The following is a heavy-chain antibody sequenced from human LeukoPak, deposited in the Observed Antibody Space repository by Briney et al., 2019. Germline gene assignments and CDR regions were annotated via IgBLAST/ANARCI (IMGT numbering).Heavy chain of an antibody. CDR2: ISGSGGST. Sequence: GGSLRLSCAASGFTFSNYAMSWVRQAPGKGLEWVSAISGSGGSTYSADSVKGRFTISRDNSKNTLYLQMNSLRAEDTAVYYCAKEGGYRYLPPYYYYMDVWGKGTTVTISS. D-gene: IGHD5-18*01. V-gene: IGHV3-23*01. J-gene: IGHJ6*03. CDR1: GFTFSNYA. CDR3: AKEGGYRYLPPYYYYMDV.